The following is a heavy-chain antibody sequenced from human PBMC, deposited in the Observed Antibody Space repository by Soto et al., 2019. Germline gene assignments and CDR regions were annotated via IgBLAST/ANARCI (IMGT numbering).Heavy chain of an antibody. Sequence: QVQLVESGGGVVQPGRSLRLSCAASGFTFSSYGMHWVRQAPGKGLEWVAVIWYDGSNKYYADSVKGRFTISRDNSKNTLYLQMNSLRAEDTAVYYCASTPFSSSRRAFDIWGQGTMVTVSS. CDR1: GFTFSSYG. D-gene: IGHD6-13*01. J-gene: IGHJ3*02. CDR2: IWYDGSNK. CDR3: ASTPFSSSRRAFDI. V-gene: IGHV3-33*01.